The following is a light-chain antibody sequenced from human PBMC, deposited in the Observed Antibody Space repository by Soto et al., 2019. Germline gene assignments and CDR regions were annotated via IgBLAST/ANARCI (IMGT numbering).Light chain of an antibody. CDR3: QQYNNWPPWT. V-gene: IGKV3-15*01. J-gene: IGKJ1*01. CDR1: QSVSSN. Sequence: ERVMLQSPATLSVSPGERATLSCMASQSVSSNLAWYQQKPGQAPRLLIYGASTRATGIPARFSGRGSGTEFTLTVSSLQSEEFAVYYCQQYNNWPPWTFGQGTQVELK. CDR2: GAS.